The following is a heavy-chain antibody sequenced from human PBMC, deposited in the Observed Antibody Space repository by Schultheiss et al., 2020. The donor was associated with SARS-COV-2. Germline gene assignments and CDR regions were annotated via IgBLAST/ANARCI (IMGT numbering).Heavy chain of an antibody. Sequence: ASVKVSCKASGGTFSSYAISWVRQAPGQGLEWMGIINPSGGSTSYAQKFQGRVTMTRDTSISTAYMELSRLRSDDTAVYYCARRPGRGARRFDYWGQGTLVTVSS. CDR1: GGTFSSYA. CDR3: ARRPGRGARRFDY. CDR2: INPSGGST. J-gene: IGHJ4*02. V-gene: IGHV1-46*03. D-gene: IGHD3-10*01.